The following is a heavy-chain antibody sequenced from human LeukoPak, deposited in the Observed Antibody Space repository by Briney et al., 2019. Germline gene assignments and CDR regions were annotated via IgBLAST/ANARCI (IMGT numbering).Heavy chain of an antibody. J-gene: IGHJ6*02. Sequence: SQTLSLTCTVSGGSISSGGYYWSWICQHPGKGLEWIGYIYYSGSTYYNPSLKSRVTISVDTSKSQFSLKPSSVTAADTAVYYCARVPLYYYGMDVWGQGTTVTVSS. CDR3: ARVPLYYYGMDV. CDR2: IYYSGST. CDR1: GGSISSGGYY. D-gene: IGHD2-8*01. V-gene: IGHV4-31*03.